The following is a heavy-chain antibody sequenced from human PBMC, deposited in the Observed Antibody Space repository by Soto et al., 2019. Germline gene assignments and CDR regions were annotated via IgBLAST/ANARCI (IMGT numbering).Heavy chain of an antibody. CDR1: GGTFSSYA. J-gene: IGHJ6*02. D-gene: IGHD3-3*01. V-gene: IGHV1-69*01. CDR2: IIPIFGTA. CDR3: ATRITIFGVVIYYYGMDV. Sequence: QVQLVQSGAEVKKPGSSVKVSCKASGGTFSSYAISWVRQAPGQGLEWMGGIIPIFGTANYAQKLQGIVTITADESTSTAYMELSSLRSEDTAVYYCATRITIFGVVIYYYGMDVWGQGTTVTVSS.